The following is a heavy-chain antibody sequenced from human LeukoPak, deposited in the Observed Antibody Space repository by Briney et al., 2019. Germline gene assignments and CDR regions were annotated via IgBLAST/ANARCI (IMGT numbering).Heavy chain of an antibody. CDR2: IRYDGSNK. J-gene: IGHJ3*02. CDR3: AKDREGYCSSTSCYRLNAFDI. Sequence: GGSLRLSCAASGFTFSSYGMHWVRQAPGKGLEWVAFIRYDGSNKYYADSVKGRFTISRDNSKNTLYLQMNSLRAEDTAVYYCAKDREGYCSSTSCYRLNAFDIWGQGTMVTVSS. V-gene: IGHV3-30*02. D-gene: IGHD2-2*02. CDR1: GFTFSSYG.